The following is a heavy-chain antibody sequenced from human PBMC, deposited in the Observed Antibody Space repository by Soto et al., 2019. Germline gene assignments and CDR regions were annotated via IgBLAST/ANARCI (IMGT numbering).Heavy chain of an antibody. CDR3: AKDYYERGGYSGAFDI. CDR1: GFKFDEYA. V-gene: IGHV3-9*01. J-gene: IGHJ3*02. Sequence: EVQVVESGGGLVQPGRSLRLSCAASGFKFDEYAMHWVRQVPGKGLEWVSGISWNSGSIGYADSVKGRFTISRDNAKNSLYLQMNSLRAEDTALYYCAKDYYERGGYSGAFDIWGQGTMVTVSS. CDR2: ISWNSGSI. D-gene: IGHD3-22*01.